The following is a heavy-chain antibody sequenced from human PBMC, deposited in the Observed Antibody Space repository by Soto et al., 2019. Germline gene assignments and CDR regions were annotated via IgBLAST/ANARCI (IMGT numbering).Heavy chain of an antibody. CDR2: INQSGGT. J-gene: IGHJ4*02. Sequence: QVHVQQWGAGLLKPSETLSLTCAVSGESYNPYFWSWVRQPPGKGLEWIAEINQSGGTYYNPSLKSRLAISLDTSKNQSSLTLNSVTAAETAMYYCAIGQGGTNYWGQGTLVTVSS. CDR3: AIGQGGTNY. CDR1: GESYNPYF. D-gene: IGHD3-16*01. V-gene: IGHV4-34*02.